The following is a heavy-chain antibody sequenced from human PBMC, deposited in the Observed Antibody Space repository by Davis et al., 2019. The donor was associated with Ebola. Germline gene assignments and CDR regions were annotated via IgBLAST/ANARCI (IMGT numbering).Heavy chain of an antibody. V-gene: IGHV4-34*01. CDR3: ARGADTAMVSMDV. CDR2: INHSGST. CDR1: GGSFSGYY. D-gene: IGHD5-18*01. J-gene: IGHJ6*02. Sequence: SETLSLTCAVYGGSFSGYYWSWVRQPPGKGLEWIGEINHSGSTNYNPSLKSRVTISVDTSKNQISLKLTSVTAADTAVYYCARGADTAMVSMDVWGQGTTVTVSS.